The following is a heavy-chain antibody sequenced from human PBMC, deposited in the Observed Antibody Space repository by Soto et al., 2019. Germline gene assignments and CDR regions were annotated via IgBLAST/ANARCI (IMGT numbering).Heavy chain of an antibody. CDR2: INPNSGGT. V-gene: IGHV1-2*04. Sequence: ASVKVSCKASGYTFTGYYMHWVRQAPGQGLEWMGWINPNSGGTNYAQKFQGWVTMTRDTSISTAYMELSSLRAEDTAVYYCVKHRGNPSGAFDIWGQGTMVTVSS. CDR1: GYTFTGYY. CDR3: VKHRGNPSGAFDI. D-gene: IGHD3-10*01. J-gene: IGHJ3*02.